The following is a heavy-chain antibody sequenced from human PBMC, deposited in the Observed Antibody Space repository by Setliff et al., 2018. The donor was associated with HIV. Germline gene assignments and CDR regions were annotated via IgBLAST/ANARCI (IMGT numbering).Heavy chain of an antibody. CDR2: IHYSGST. CDR1: GGSISSPNYY. CDR3: ARVAKASTGYWGSLYYCMDV. D-gene: IGHD3-22*01. J-gene: IGHJ6*03. Sequence: PSETLSLTCTVSGGSISSPNYYWSWIRQHPGKGLEWVAYIHYSGSTNYNPSLKSPLTISVDRSKNQFSLRLSSVTAADTATYCFARVAKASTGYWGSLYYCMDVWGKGTTVTVSS. V-gene: IGHV4-31*01.